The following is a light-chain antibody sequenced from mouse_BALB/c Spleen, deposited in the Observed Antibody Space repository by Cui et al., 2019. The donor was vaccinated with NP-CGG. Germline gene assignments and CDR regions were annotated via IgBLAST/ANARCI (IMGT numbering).Light chain of an antibody. Sequence: QAVVTQESALTTSPGETVTLTCRSSTGAVTTSNYVNGVQEKPDHLFTGLIGGTKNRAPGVPARFSGSLIGDKAALTITGAQTEDEAIYFCALWYSNHWVFGGGTKLTVL. CDR3: ALWYSNHWV. V-gene: IGLV1*01. CDR1: TGAVTTSNY. J-gene: IGLJ1*01. CDR2: GTK.